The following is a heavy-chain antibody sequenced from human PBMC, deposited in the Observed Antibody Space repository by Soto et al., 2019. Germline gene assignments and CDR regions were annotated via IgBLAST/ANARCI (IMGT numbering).Heavy chain of an antibody. J-gene: IGHJ6*02. CDR1: GFTFSDYA. Sequence: QVQLVESGGGVVQPGRSLRLSCAASGFTFSDYAMHWVRQPPGKGLEWVAIISSDGKNTYYGDSVKGRFTISRDDSTITPSLQKSGLRPEDTAVYFWARVHCTTELCSGPYFYYALDGWGQRTTVTVSS. CDR2: ISSDGKNT. V-gene: IGHV3-30*15. D-gene: IGHD2-21*01. CDR3: ARVHCTTELCSGPYFYYALDG.